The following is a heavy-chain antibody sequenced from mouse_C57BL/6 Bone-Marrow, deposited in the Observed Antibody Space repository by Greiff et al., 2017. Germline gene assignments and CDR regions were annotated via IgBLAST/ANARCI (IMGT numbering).Heavy chain of an antibody. CDR2: IRNKANGYTT. CDR1: GFTFTDYY. J-gene: IGHJ2*01. Sequence: EVKLVESGGGLVQPGGSLSLSCAASGFTFTDYYMSWVRQPPGNALEWLGFIRNKANGYTTEYSASVKGRFTISRDNSQSILYLQMNALRAEDSATYYCAGYYRGYVDYWGQGTTLIVSS. CDR3: AGYYRGYVDY. V-gene: IGHV7-3*01.